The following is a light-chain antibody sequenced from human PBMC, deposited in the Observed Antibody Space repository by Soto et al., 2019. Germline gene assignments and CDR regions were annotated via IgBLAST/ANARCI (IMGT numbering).Light chain of an antibody. CDR1: QSVRSDY. V-gene: IGKV3-20*01. J-gene: IGKJ1*01. CDR3: QQYGSSPRT. Sequence: EIVLTQSPGTLSLSPGERATLSCRASQSVRSDYLAWYQQKPGQAPRLHIYGASTRATGIPARFTGSGSGTDFTLTISRLEPEDFAVYYCQQYGSSPRTFGQGTKVEIK. CDR2: GAS.